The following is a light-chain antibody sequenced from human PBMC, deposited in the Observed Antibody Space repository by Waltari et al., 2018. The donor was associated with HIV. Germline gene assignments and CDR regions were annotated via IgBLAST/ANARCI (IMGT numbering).Light chain of an antibody. CDR1: SSDVGVYNY. V-gene: IGLV2-14*01. CDR2: EVS. J-gene: IGLJ1*01. Sequence: QSALTQPASVSGSPGQSITISCTGTSSDVGVYNYVSWYQQHPGKAPKLMIYEVSNRPSGVSNRFSGSKSGNTASLTISGLQAEDEADYYCSSYTSSTKGYVFGAGTKVTVL. CDR3: SSYTSSTKGYV.